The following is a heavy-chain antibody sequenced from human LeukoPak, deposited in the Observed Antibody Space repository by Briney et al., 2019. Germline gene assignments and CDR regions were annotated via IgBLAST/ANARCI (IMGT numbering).Heavy chain of an antibody. CDR3: ARYSGIIKTFDY. J-gene: IGHJ4*02. Sequence: GGSLRLSCTASGFTFSNYDMHWVRQAPGKGLEWVALISHDGSKKYFADSVKGRFTFSRDNSKNTLYLQLNSLGAEDTAMYYCARYSGIIKTFDYWGQGTLVTVSS. D-gene: IGHD1-26*01. CDR2: ISHDGSKK. CDR1: GFTFSNYD. V-gene: IGHV3-30*03.